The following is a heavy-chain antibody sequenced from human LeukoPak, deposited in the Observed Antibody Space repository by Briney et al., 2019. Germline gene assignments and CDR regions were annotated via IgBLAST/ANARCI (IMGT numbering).Heavy chain of an antibody. CDR1: GGSISSYY. J-gene: IGHJ5*02. D-gene: IGHD1-1*01. Sequence: SETLSLTCTVSGGSISSYYWSWIRQPPGKGLEWIGHIYGSGSTNYNPSLKSRVTLSVDTSKNQFSLKLSSVTAADTAVYYCAREGTSGTDLNWFDPWGQGTLVTVSS. CDR3: AREGTSGTDLNWFDP. CDR2: IYGSGST. V-gene: IGHV4-59*01.